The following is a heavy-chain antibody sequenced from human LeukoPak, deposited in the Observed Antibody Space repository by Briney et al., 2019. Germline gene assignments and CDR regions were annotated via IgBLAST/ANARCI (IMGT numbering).Heavy chain of an antibody. D-gene: IGHD6-13*01. V-gene: IGHV3-7*03. CDR1: GFTFSRDW. CDR2: IKEDGSAQ. CDR3: AKRRGQQLVTFDY. Sequence: PGGSLRLSCVASGFTFSRDWMSWVRQAPGKGLEWVANIKEDGSAQYYADSVKGRFTISRDNTKNSLYLQMNSLRAEDTAVYYCAKRRGQQLVTFDYRGQGTLVTVSS. J-gene: IGHJ4*02.